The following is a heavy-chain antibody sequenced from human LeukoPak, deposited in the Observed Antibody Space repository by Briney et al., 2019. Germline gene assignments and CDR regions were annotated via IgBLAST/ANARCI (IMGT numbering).Heavy chain of an antibody. Sequence: GGSLRLSCAASGFTFSSYSMNWVRQAPGKGLEWVSSISSSSSYIYYADSVKGRFTTSRDNAKNSLYLQMNSLRAEDTAVYYCASLADGSGSYKDYWGQGTLVTVSS. J-gene: IGHJ4*02. D-gene: IGHD3-10*01. CDR1: GFTFSSYS. CDR2: ISSSSSYI. V-gene: IGHV3-21*01. CDR3: ASLADGSGSYKDY.